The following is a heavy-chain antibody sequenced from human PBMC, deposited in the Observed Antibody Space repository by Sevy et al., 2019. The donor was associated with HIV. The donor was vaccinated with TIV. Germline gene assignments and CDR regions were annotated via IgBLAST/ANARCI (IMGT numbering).Heavy chain of an antibody. CDR3: ARVRQTYYDFWSGYYEGGFDC. J-gene: IGHJ4*02. Sequence: GGSLRLSCAASGFTFSDHYMSWIRQAPGEGLEWLSYISSSGASTDYANSVKGRFTISRDNAKNSLFLQMNSLRVEDAAVYYCARVRQTYYDFWSGYYEGGFDCWGQGTLVTVSS. D-gene: IGHD3-3*01. V-gene: IGHV3-11*01. CDR1: GFTFSDHY. CDR2: ISSSGAST.